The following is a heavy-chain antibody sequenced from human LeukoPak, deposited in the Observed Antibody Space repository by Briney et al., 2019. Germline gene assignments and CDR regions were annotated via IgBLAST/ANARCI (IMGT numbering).Heavy chain of an antibody. V-gene: IGHV4-59*01. J-gene: IGHJ4*02. CDR2: IYYSGST. CDR3: ASNYYDSSGYYNPFDY. D-gene: IGHD3-22*01. Sequence: PSETLSLTCTVSGDSISSYYWSWIRQPPGKGLEWIGYIYYSGSTNYNPSLKSRVTISVDTSKNQFSLKLSSVTAADTAVYYCASNYYDSSGYYNPFDYWGQGTLVTVSS. CDR1: GDSISSYY.